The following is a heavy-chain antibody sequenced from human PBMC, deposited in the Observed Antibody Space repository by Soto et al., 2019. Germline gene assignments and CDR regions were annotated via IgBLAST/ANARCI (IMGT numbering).Heavy chain of an antibody. D-gene: IGHD1-26*01. CDR2: ISYDGSNK. V-gene: IGHV3-30-3*01. J-gene: IGHJ6*02. CDR3: AREFTREGATSYGMDV. Sequence: PGGSLRLSCAASGFTFSSYAMHWVRQAPGKGLEWVAVISYDGSNKYYADSVKGRFTISRDNSKNTLYLQMNSLRAEDTAVYYCAREFTREGATSYGMDVWGQGTTVTVPS. CDR1: GFTFSSYA.